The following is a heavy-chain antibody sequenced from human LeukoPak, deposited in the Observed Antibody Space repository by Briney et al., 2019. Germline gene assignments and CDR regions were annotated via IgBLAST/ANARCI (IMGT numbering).Heavy chain of an antibody. CDR1: GGSISSYY. Sequence: PSETLSLTCTVSGGSISSYYWSWIRQPPGKGLEWIGEINHSGSTNYNPSLKSRVTISVDTSKNQFSLKLSSVTAADTAVYYCAKTKPNIVATTGPYNWFDPWGQGTLVTVSS. V-gene: IGHV4-34*01. CDR2: INHSGST. CDR3: AKTKPNIVATTGPYNWFDP. J-gene: IGHJ5*02. D-gene: IGHD5-12*01.